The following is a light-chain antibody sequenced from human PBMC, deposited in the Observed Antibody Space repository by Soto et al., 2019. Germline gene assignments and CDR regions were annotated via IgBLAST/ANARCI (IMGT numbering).Light chain of an antibody. CDR2: GAS. CDR1: QSVSSN. Sequence: EIVLTQSPGTLFLSPGERAALFCSASQSVSSNLAWYQQKPGQAPRLLIYGASARATGIPARFTGSGSGTEFTLTISSLQSEDFAVYYCQQYNNWPPITFGQGTRLEIK. J-gene: IGKJ5*01. V-gene: IGKV3-15*01. CDR3: QQYNNWPPIT.